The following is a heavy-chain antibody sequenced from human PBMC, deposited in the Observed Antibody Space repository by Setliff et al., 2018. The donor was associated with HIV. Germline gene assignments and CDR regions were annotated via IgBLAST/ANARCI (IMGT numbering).Heavy chain of an antibody. D-gene: IGHD2-8*01. CDR2: INDDGNKK. Sequence: SLRLSCAASGFVFSDFWMSWARQAPGKGLEWVANINDDGNKKWYVGSARGRFTISRDNAKKSLFLQMNSLRADDTAVYYCAALSVRTNPVYGVISTRFDPWGQGSLVTVSS. CDR1: GFVFSDFW. CDR3: AALSVRTNPVYGVISTRFDP. J-gene: IGHJ5*02. V-gene: IGHV3-7*03.